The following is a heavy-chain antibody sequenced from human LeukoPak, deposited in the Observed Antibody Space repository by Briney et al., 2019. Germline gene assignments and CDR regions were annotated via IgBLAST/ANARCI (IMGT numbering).Heavy chain of an antibody. CDR2: IYSGGST. J-gene: IGHJ6*02. D-gene: IGHD2-15*01. CDR3: AKDKVAATPHYYYGMDV. Sequence: GGSLRLSCAASGFTFSDYYMSWIRQAPGKGLEWVSVIYSGGSTYYADSVKGRFTISRDNSKNTLFLQMNSLRAEDTAVYYCAKDKVAATPHYYYGMDVWGQGTTVTVSS. CDR1: GFTFSDYY. V-gene: IGHV3-53*01.